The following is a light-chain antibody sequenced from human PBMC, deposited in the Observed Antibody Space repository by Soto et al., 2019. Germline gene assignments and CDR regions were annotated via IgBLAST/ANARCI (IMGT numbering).Light chain of an antibody. V-gene: IGKV1-5*03. CDR2: KVS. CDR1: QSIDTW. J-gene: IGKJ1*01. Sequence: DIQMTQSPSTLSASVGDRVTITCRASQSIDTWLAWYQQKPGEVPKVLIYKVSNLQRGVPSRFSGSGSGTEFTLTISGXQPDDFATYYCQHYKFFPWTFGQGTKVDIK. CDR3: QHYKFFPWT.